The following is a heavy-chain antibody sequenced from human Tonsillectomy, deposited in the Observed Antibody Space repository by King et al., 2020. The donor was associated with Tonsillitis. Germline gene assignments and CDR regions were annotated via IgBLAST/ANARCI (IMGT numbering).Heavy chain of an antibody. J-gene: IGHJ4*02. CDR2: ISYDGSQN. D-gene: IGHD1-26*01. CDR1: GFTFSIYA. V-gene: IGHV3-30*04. CDR3: AREPLLPRGIGRAYSFDY. Sequence: VQLVESGGGVVQPGRSLRLSCAASGFTFSIYAMHWVRQAPGKGLEWVAVISYDGSQNFYADSVKGRFTISRDNSKNTLYLQMNSLRAEDTAVYYCAREPLLPRGIGRAYSFDYRGQGTLGTGSS.